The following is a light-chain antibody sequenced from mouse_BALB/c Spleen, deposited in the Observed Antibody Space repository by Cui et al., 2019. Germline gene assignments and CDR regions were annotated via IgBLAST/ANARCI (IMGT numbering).Light chain of an antibody. Sequence: NIVMTQSPKSMLMSVGERVTLSCKASENVGTYVSWYQQKPEQSPKLLIYGASNRYTGVPDRFTGSGSATDFTLTISSVQAEDLADYHCGQSYSYPFTFGSGTKLEIK. CDR2: GAS. CDR1: ENVGTY. CDR3: GQSYSYPFT. J-gene: IGKJ4*01. V-gene: IGKV6-20*01.